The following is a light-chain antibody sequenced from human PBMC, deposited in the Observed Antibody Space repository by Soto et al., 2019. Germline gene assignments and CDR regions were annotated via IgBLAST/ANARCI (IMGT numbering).Light chain of an antibody. Sequence: QSALTQPPSASGSPGQSVTISCTGTSSDVGAYNYVSWYQQLPGKAPKLIIYEVSKRPSGVPDRFSGSKSGNTASLTVSGLRAEDEADYYCTSYAGTYSFFYVFGTGTKVTV. CDR2: EVS. J-gene: IGLJ1*01. CDR1: SSDVGAYNY. CDR3: TSYAGTYSFFYV. V-gene: IGLV2-8*01.